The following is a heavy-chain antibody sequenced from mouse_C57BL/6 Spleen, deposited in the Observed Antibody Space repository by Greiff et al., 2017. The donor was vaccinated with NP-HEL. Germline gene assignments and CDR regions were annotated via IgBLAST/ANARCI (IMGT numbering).Heavy chain of an antibody. CDR1: GYTFTSYW. V-gene: IGHV1-7*01. CDR2: INPSSGYT. J-gene: IGHJ4*01. D-gene: IGHD1-1*01. CDR3: ARYTTVAYAMDY. Sequence: QVQLQQSGAELAKPGASVKLSCKASGYTFTSYWMHWVKQRPGQGLEWIGYINPSSGYTKYNQKFQDKATLTAYKSSSTAYMQLSSLTYEDSAVYYCARYTTVAYAMDYWGQGTSVTVSS.